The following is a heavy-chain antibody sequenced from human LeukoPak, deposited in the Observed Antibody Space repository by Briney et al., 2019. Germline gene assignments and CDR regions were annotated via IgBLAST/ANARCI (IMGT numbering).Heavy chain of an antibody. CDR2: ISGSGGST. D-gene: IGHD6-19*01. V-gene: IGHV3-23*01. CDR3: AKSMAVTGGATEY. CDR1: GFTFSSYA. J-gene: IGHJ4*02. Sequence: PGGSLRLSCAASGFTFSSYAMSWVRQAPGKGLEWVSAISGSGGSTYYADSVKGRFTISRDSSKNTVYLQMSTLRAEDTALYYCAKSMAVTGGATEYWGQGTLVTVSS.